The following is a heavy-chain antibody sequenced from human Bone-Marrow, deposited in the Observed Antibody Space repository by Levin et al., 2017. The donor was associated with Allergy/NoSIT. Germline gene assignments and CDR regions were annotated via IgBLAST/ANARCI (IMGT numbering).Heavy chain of an antibody. Sequence: KTSETLSLTCTVSGGSISSSSYYWGWIRQPPGKGLEWIGSIYYRGTTYYNPSLKSRLTLSVDTSKNQFSLRLSSVTAADTAFYYCARLHDSGAHFHFDSWGQGTLVTVSS. CDR1: GGSISSSSYY. CDR3: ARLHDSGAHFHFDS. CDR2: IYYRGTT. J-gene: IGHJ4*02. V-gene: IGHV4-39*01. D-gene: IGHD4-17*01.